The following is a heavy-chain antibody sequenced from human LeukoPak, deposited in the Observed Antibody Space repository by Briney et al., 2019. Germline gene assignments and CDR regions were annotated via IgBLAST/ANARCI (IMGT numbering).Heavy chain of an antibody. J-gene: IGHJ6*03. CDR1: GGSISSYY. CDR3: ATGRDSYSYYMDV. CDR2: IYNTGST. V-gene: IGHV4-59*01. Sequence: SETLSLTCTVSGGSISSYYWSWLRQPPGKGLEGIAYIYNTGSTNYNPSLKSRVTISVDTSKNQFSLKLSSVTAPDTAVYYCATGRDSYSYYMDVWGKGTTVTVSS.